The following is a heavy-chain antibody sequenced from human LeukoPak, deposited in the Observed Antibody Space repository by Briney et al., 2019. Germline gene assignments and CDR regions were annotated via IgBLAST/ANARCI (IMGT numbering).Heavy chain of an antibody. CDR3: ARDGYSSSWYPNWFDP. Sequence: GGSLRLSCAASGFTFSSYAMHWVRQAPGKGLEWVAVISYDGSNKYYADSVKGRLTISRDNSKNTLYLQMNSLRAEDTAVYYCARDGYSSSWYPNWFDPWGQGTLVTVSS. J-gene: IGHJ5*02. V-gene: IGHV3-30*04. D-gene: IGHD6-13*01. CDR1: GFTFSSYA. CDR2: ISYDGSNK.